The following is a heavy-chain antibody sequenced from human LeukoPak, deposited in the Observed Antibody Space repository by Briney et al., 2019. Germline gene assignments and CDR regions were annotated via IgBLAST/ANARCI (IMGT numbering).Heavy chain of an antibody. CDR2: VYYSGST. J-gene: IGHJ3*02. CDR3: ARGRMTESATGPFDI. D-gene: IGHD2-15*01. Sequence: PSETLSLTCTVSGGSVSGYYWNWIRQPPGKGLEWIGYVYYSGSTNYSPSLKSRVTISVDTSRNQFSLNLISVTAADTAVYYCARGRMTESATGPFDIWGQGTVVTVSS. CDR1: GGSVSGYY. V-gene: IGHV4-59*02.